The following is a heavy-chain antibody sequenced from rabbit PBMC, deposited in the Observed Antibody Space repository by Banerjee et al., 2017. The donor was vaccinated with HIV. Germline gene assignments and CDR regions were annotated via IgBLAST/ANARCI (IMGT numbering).Heavy chain of an antibody. V-gene: IGHV1S45*01. J-gene: IGHJ4*01. D-gene: IGHD4-1*01. CDR1: GLDFSSSDW. CDR3: MRGGSSGRYL. Sequence: QEQLEESGGDLVKPGASLTLTCTASGLDFSSSDWICWVRQAPGKGLEWIGYIDPVFGSTYYASWVKGRFTISSHNAQNTLYLQLNSLTAADTAAYFCMRGGSSGRYLWGPGTLVTVS. CDR2: IDPVFGST.